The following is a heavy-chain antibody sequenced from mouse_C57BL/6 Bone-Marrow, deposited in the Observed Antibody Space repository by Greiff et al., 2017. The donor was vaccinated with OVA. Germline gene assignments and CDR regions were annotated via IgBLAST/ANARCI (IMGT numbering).Heavy chain of an antibody. Sequence: QVQLKESGAELVKPGASVKISCKASGYAFSSYWMNWVKQRPGKGLEWIGQIYPGDGDTNYNGKFKGKATLTVNKSSSTAYMELRSLTSEDSAVYYCARFGRRGDYWGQGTTLTVSS. CDR1: GYAFSSYW. D-gene: IGHD3-1*01. V-gene: IGHV1-80*01. J-gene: IGHJ2*01. CDR2: IYPGDGDT. CDR3: ARFGRRGDY.